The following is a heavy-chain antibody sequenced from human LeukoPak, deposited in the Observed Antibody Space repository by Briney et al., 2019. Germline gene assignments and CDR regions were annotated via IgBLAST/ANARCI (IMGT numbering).Heavy chain of an antibody. CDR3: TRDALFGSGRTHLDF. J-gene: IGHJ4*02. CDR2: IKHDGSEA. CDR1: EFTFNRYW. D-gene: IGHD3-10*01. V-gene: IGHV3-7*04. Sequence: PGGSLRLSCAASEFTFNRYWMSWVRQAPGKGLEWVANIKHDGSEAHYVDSVKGRFTISGDNAKNSLSLQMNSLNVDDTGVYFCTRDALFGSGRTHLDFWSQGTLVSVSS.